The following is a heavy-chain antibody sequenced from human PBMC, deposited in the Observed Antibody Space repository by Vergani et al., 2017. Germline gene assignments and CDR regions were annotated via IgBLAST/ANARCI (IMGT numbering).Heavy chain of an antibody. CDR3: AREPLDCSGGSCYPYYFDY. CDR2: INPNSGGT. Sequence: QVQLVQSGAEVKKPGASVKVSCKASGYTFTGYYMHWVRQAPGQGLEWMGWINPNSGGTNYAQKFQGRVTMTRDTSISTAYMELSRLRSDDTAVYYCAREPLDCSGGSCYPYYFDYWGQGTLVTVSS. V-gene: IGHV1-2*02. CDR1: GYTFTGYY. D-gene: IGHD2-15*01. J-gene: IGHJ4*02.